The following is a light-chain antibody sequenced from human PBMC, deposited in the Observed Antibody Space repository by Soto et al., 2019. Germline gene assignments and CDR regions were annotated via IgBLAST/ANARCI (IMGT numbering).Light chain of an antibody. V-gene: IGKV3D-20*02. CDR3: QQRDIWPWT. J-gene: IGKJ1*01. CDR1: QSVSSNY. CDR2: GAF. Sequence: EIVLTQSPGTLSLSPVERATFSCMASQSVSSNYLAWYQQKPGQAPRLLIYGAFKRATGIPDRFSGSGSGTDFTLTISRLEPEDFAVYYCQQRDIWPWTFGQGTKVDI.